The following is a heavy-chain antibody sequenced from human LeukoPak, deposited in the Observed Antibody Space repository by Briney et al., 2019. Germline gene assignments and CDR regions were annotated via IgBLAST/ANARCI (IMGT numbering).Heavy chain of an antibody. CDR2: INPNSGGT. CDR3: ARVNYGDAGAFDI. Sequence: GASVKVSCKASGYTFTGYYMHWARQAPGQGLEWMGWINPNSGGTNYAQKFQGRVTMTRDTSISTAYMELSRLRSDDTAVYYCARVNYGDAGAFDIWGQGTMVTVSS. V-gene: IGHV1-2*02. CDR1: GYTFTGYY. J-gene: IGHJ3*02. D-gene: IGHD4-17*01.